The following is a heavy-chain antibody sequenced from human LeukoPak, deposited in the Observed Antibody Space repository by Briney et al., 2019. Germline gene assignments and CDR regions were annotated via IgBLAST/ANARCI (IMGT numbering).Heavy chain of an antibody. CDR3: ARGYSSSWYSVGRNDY. J-gene: IGHJ4*02. V-gene: IGHV1-46*01. CDR1: GYTFTSYY. D-gene: IGHD6-13*01. Sequence: GSSVKVSCKASGYTFTSYYMHWVRQAPGQGLEWMGIINPSGGSTSYAQKFQGRVTMTRDTSTSTVYMELSSLRSEDTAVYYCARGYSSSWYSVGRNDYWGQGTLVTVSS. CDR2: INPSGGST.